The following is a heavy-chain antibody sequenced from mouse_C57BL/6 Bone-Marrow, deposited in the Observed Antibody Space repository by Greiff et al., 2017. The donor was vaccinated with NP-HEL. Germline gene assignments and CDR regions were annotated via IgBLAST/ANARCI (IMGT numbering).Heavy chain of an antibody. CDR1: GYTFTTYP. CDR2: FHPYNDDT. J-gene: IGHJ2*01. Sequence: VMLVESGAELVKPGASVKMSCKASGYTFTTYPIEWVKQNHGKSLEWIGIFHPYNDDTEYNEKFKNKATLTVEKSSSTVYLELSRLTSDDSSVYYCARGGNYWYYFDYWGQGTTLTVSS. V-gene: IGHV1-47*01. D-gene: IGHD2-1*01. CDR3: ARGGNYWYYFDY.